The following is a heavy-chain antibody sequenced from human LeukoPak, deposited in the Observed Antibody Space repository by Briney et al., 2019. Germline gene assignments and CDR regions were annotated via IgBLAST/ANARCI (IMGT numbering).Heavy chain of an antibody. V-gene: IGHV3-30-3*01. D-gene: IGHD3-3*01. J-gene: IGHJ6*02. CDR1: GFTFSSYA. CDR3: ARDQNGFFGVVTSYYYYGMDV. Sequence: LRLSCAASGFTFSSYAMHWVRRAPGKGLGGVAVISYDGSNKYYADSVKGRFTISRDNSKNTLYLQMNSLRAEDTAVYYCARDQNGFFGVVTSYYYYGMDVWGQGTTVTVSS. CDR2: ISYDGSNK.